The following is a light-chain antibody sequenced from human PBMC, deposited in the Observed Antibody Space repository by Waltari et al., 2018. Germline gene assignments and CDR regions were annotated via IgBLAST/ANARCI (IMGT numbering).Light chain of an antibody. CDR1: SSHIGSNY. CDR2: RNN. CDR3: AAWDDSLSGLVV. V-gene: IGLV1-47*01. J-gene: IGLJ2*01. Sequence: QSVLTQPPSASGPPGQRVTISCSGSSSHIGSNYVYWYQQLPGTAPKLLIYRNNQRPSGVPDRFSGSKSGTSASLAISGLRSEDEADYYCAAWDDSLSGLVVFGGGTKLTVL.